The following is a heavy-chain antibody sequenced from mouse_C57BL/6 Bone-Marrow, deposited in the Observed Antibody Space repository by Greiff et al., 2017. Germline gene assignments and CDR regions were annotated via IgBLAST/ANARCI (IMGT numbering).Heavy chain of an antibody. Sequence: VQLQQPGAELVKPGASVKVSCKASGYTFTSYWMHWVKQRPGQGLEWIGRIHPSDSDTNYNQKFKGKDTLTVDKSSSTAYMQLSSLTSEDSAVYYCAIHYDGYYDDYYAMDYWGQGTSVTVSS. V-gene: IGHV1-74*01. CDR3: AIHYDGYYDDYYAMDY. D-gene: IGHD2-3*01. J-gene: IGHJ4*01. CDR1: GYTFTSYW. CDR2: IHPSDSDT.